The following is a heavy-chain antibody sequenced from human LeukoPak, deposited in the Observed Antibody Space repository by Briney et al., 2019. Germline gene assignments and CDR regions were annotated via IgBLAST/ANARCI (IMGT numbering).Heavy chain of an antibody. CDR2: IYYSGST. CDR1: GGSISGYY. CDR3: ARVWFGELRVYYFDY. Sequence: PSETLSLTCTVSGGSISGYYWSWIRQPPGKGLEWIGYIYYSGSTNYNPFLKSRVTISVDTSKNQFSLKLSSVTAADTAVYYCARVWFGELRVYYFDYWGQGTLVTVSS. J-gene: IGHJ4*02. V-gene: IGHV4-59*01. D-gene: IGHD3-10*01.